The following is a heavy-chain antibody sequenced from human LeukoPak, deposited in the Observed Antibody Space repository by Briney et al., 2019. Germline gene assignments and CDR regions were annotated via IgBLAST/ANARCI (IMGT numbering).Heavy chain of an antibody. V-gene: IGHV4-59*08. J-gene: IGHJ4*02. CDR3: ARTYCSGGSCYFVYFDY. CDR2: IYYSGST. CDR1: GGSISSYY. D-gene: IGHD2-15*01. Sequence: PSETLSLTCTVSGGSISSYYWSWIRQPPGKGLEWIGYIYYSGSTNYNPSLKSRVTISVDTFKKQFSLKLSSVTAADTAVYYCARTYCSGGSCYFVYFDYWGQGTLVTVSS.